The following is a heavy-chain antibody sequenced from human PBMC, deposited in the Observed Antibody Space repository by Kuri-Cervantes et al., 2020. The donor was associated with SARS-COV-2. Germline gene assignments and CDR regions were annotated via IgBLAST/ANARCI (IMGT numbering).Heavy chain of an antibody. V-gene: IGHV3-48*01. Sequence: ESLKISCAAPGFTFSSYSMNWVRQAPGKGLEWVSYISSSSSTIYYADSVKGRFTISRDNAKNSLYLQMNSLGAEDTAVYYCASRSYQLLAYYYYGMDVRGQGTTVTVSS. CDR2: ISSSSSTI. CDR3: ASRSYQLLAYYYYGMDV. CDR1: GFTFSSYS. D-gene: IGHD2-2*01. J-gene: IGHJ6*02.